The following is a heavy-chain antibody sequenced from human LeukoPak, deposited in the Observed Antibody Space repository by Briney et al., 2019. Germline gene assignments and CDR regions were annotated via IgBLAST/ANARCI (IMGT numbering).Heavy chain of an antibody. J-gene: IGHJ6*02. V-gene: IGHV4-59*01. CDR3: ATTDGDLPSGYGMDV. D-gene: IGHD4-17*01. CDR2: IYYSGST. Sequence: SETLSLTCTVSGGSISSYYWSWIRQPPGKGLEWIGYIYYSGSTNYNPSLKSRVTISVDTSKNQFSLKLSSVTAADTAVYHCATTDGDLPSGYGMDVWGQGTTVTVSS. CDR1: GGSISSYY.